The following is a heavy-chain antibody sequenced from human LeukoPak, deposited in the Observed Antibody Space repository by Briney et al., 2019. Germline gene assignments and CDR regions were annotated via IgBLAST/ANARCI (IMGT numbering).Heavy chain of an antibody. V-gene: IGHV4-39*07. CDR3: ARGLLYYYDSSGYYFDY. J-gene: IGHJ4*02. D-gene: IGHD3-22*01. Sequence: SETLSLTCTVSGGSISSSSYYWGWIRQPPGKGLEWIGSIYYSGSTYYNPSLKSRVTISVDTSKNQFSLKLSSVTAADTAVYYCARGLLYYYDSSGYYFDYWGQGTLVTVSS. CDR1: GGSISSSSYY. CDR2: IYYSGST.